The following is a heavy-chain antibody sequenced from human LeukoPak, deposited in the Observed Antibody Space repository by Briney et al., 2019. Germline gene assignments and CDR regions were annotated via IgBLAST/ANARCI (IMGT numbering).Heavy chain of an antibody. CDR1: GYTFHNYG. D-gene: IGHD6-13*01. Sequence: ASVKVSCKASGYTFHNYGISWVRQAPGQGLEWMGWISPYSGNTDYTERLQGRVTMTTDTSTTTAFMELRSLRSDDTAVYYCARTSGVSAAGSPYYFDYWGQGTPVTVSS. V-gene: IGHV1-18*01. CDR3: ARTSGVSAAGSPYYFDY. J-gene: IGHJ4*02. CDR2: ISPYSGNT.